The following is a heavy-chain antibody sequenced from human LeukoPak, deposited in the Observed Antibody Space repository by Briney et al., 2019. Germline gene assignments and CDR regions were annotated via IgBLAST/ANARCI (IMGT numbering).Heavy chain of an antibody. CDR2: IYPSDSDT. CDR3: AKSASLQPLDY. CDR1: GYRFTSYW. Sequence: GESLKISCKGSGYRFTSYWIGWVRQIPGKGLEWMGIIYPSDSDTRYSPSFQGQVTISADKSINTAYLQWSSLKASDTAMYYCAKSASLQPLDYWGQGTLVTVSS. D-gene: IGHD4-11*01. V-gene: IGHV5-51*01. J-gene: IGHJ4*02.